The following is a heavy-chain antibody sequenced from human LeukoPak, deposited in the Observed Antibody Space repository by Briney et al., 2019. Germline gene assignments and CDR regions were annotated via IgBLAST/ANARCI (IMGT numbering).Heavy chain of an antibody. D-gene: IGHD2-2*01. Sequence: ASVTVSCKASGYTFTGYYMHWVRQAPGQGLEWMGRINPNSGGTNYAQKFQGRVTMTRDTSISTAYMELSRLRSDDTAVYYCARTGYCSSTSCYDYYYYGMDVWGQGTTVTVSS. CDR2: INPNSGGT. CDR1: GYTFTGYY. V-gene: IGHV1-2*06. J-gene: IGHJ6*02. CDR3: ARTGYCSSTSCYDYYYYGMDV.